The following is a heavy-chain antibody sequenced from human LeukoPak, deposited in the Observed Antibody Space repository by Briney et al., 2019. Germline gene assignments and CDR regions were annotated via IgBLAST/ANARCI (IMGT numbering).Heavy chain of an antibody. CDR3: AKDREWGHPTTMVRGVIITGIDAFDI. CDR1: GFTFSSYA. D-gene: IGHD3-10*01. V-gene: IGHV3-23*01. J-gene: IGHJ3*02. CDR2: ISGSGGST. Sequence: GGSLRLSCAASGFTFSSYAMSWVRQAPGKGLEWVSAISGSGGSTYYADSVKGRFTISRDNSKNTLYLQMNSLRAEDTAVYYCAKDREWGHPTTMVRGVIITGIDAFDIWGQGTMVTVSS.